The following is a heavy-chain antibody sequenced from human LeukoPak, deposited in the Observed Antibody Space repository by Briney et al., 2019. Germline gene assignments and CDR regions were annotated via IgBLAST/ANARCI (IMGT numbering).Heavy chain of an antibody. CDR3: ARDGSEGYYYYGMDV. CDR2: IYYSGST. CDR1: GGSISSYY. J-gene: IGHJ6*02. Sequence: SETLSLTCTVSGGSISSYYWSWIRQPPGKGLEWIGYIYYSGSTNYNPSLKSRVTISVDTSKNQFSLKLSSVTAADTAVYYCARDGSEGYYYYGMDVWGQGTTVTVSS. D-gene: IGHD5-12*01. V-gene: IGHV4-59*01.